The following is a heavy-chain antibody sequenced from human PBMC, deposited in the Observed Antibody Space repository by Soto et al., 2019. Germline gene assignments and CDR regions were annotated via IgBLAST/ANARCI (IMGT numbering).Heavy chain of an antibody. CDR2: IYYSGST. CDR1: GCSIRSSSYY. Sequence: PSETLSLTCTVSGCSIRSSSYYWGWIRQPPGKGLEWIGSIYYSGSTYYNPSLKSRVTISVDTSKNQFSLKLSSVTAADTAVYYCARLQNYYDSSGYYSGVYVGYWGQGTLVTVSS. CDR3: ARLQNYYDSSGYYSGVYVGY. V-gene: IGHV4-39*01. D-gene: IGHD3-22*01. J-gene: IGHJ4*02.